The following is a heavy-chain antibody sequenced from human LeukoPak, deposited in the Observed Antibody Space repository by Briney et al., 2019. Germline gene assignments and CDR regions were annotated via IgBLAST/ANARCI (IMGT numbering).Heavy chain of an antibody. CDR1: GFTFSSYW. D-gene: IGHD3-22*01. J-gene: IGHJ4*02. CDR2: IKQDGSEK. V-gene: IGHV3-7*01. CDR3: ARVSSYYYDSSGYYYLDY. Sequence: PGGSLRLSCAASGFTFSSYWMSWVRQAPGKGLEWVANIKQDGSEKYYVDSVKGRFTISRDNAKNSLYLQMNSLRAEDTAVYYCARVSSYYYDSSGYYYLDYWGQGTLVTVSS.